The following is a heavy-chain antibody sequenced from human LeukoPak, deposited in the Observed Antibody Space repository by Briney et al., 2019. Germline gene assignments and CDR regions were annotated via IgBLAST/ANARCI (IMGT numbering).Heavy chain of an antibody. CDR3: ARRAMSMVRGVIINYYYYYYMDV. CDR1: GGSISSSSYY. Sequence: TSETLSLTCTVSGGSISSSSYYWGWIRQPPGKGLEWIGSIYYSGSTCYNPSLKSRVTISVDTSDNQFSLKLSSVTAADTAIYYCARRAMSMVRGVIINYYYYYYMDVWGKGSTVTISS. D-gene: IGHD3-10*01. J-gene: IGHJ6*03. V-gene: IGHV4-39*07. CDR2: IYYSGST.